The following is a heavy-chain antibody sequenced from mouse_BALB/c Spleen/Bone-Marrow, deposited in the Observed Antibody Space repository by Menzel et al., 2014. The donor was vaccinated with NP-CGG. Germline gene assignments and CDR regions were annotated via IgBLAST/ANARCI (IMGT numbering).Heavy chain of an antibody. J-gene: IGHJ3*01. CDR2: IYTGNSDT. D-gene: IGHD2-1*01. Sequence: VHVKQSGTVLVRPGASVKMSCKASGYSFTSYWMHWVKQRPGQGLEWIGAIYTGNSDTRYNQKFKGKAKLTAVTSASTAYMELSRLTNEDSAVYYCTGYGNYVEASFAYWGQGTLVTVSA. V-gene: IGHV1-5*01. CDR1: GYSFTSYW. CDR3: TGYGNYVEASFAY.